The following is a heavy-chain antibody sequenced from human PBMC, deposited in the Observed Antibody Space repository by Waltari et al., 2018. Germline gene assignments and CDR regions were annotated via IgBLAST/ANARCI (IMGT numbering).Heavy chain of an antibody. Sequence: EVQLVESGGGLVQPGGSLRLSCAASGFTFSTYSMSWVRQAPGKGLEWVANIKKDGSDKYYVDSVRGRFTISRDNPRNSLFLQMNSLRAEDSALYYCARDEPEWELISRYFHHWGQGTLVTVSS. CDR2: IKKDGSDK. V-gene: IGHV3-7*01. D-gene: IGHD1-26*01. CDR3: ARDEPEWELISRYFHH. CDR1: GFTFSTYS. J-gene: IGHJ1*01.